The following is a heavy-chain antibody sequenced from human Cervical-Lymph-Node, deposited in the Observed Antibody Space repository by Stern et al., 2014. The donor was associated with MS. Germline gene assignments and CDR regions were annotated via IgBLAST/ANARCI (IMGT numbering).Heavy chain of an antibody. CDR1: GFTFSSYG. CDR2: ISGSGGST. Sequence: VQLVESGGGLVQPGGSLRLSCAASGFTFSSYGMTWVRQAPGQGLEWVSGISGSGGSTYYADSVKGRFTISRDNSKNTLYLQMNSLRAEDTAVYYCAKERETPKRLDGMDVWGQGTTVTVSS. V-gene: IGHV3-23*04. J-gene: IGHJ6*02. CDR3: AKERETPKRLDGMDV. D-gene: IGHD5-24*01.